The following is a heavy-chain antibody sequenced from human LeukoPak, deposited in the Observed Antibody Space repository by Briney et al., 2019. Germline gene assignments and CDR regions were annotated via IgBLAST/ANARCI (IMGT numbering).Heavy chain of an antibody. CDR2: LVSKFGTP. Sequence: ASVQFSSQVYGVIFSRYSISWARQAPGQGLEWMGGLVSKFGTPNYAQKFLCRVTITTDESTTTSHMELRNMNSEVTTLYYCTSGGETAAGISSAFDYWGQGTLVTVSS. V-gene: IGHV1-69*05. CDR3: TSGGETAAGISSAFDY. D-gene: IGHD6-13*01. J-gene: IGHJ4*02. CDR1: GVIFSRYS.